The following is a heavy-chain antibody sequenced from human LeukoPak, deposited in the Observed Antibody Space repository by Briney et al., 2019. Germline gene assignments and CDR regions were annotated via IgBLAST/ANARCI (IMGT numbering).Heavy chain of an antibody. J-gene: IGHJ4*02. Sequence: GGSLRLSCTASGFTFGDYAMSWVRQAPGKGLEWVGFIRSKAYGGTTEYAASVKGRFTISRDDSKSIAYLQMDSLKTEDTAVYYCTRQATVGGSYNYFDYWGQGTLVTVSS. V-gene: IGHV3-49*04. CDR2: IRSKAYGGTT. CDR1: GFTFGDYA. CDR3: TRQATVGGSYNYFDY. D-gene: IGHD1-26*01.